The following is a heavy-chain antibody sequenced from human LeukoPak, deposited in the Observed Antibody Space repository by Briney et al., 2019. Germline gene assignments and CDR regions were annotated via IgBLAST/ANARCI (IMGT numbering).Heavy chain of an antibody. CDR1: GYTFTNSY. J-gene: IGHJ3*02. V-gene: IGHV1-2*02. Sequence: ASVKVSCKASGYTFTNSYIHWVRQAPGQGLEWMGWINPNSGGTNYAQKFQGRVTMTRDTSISTAYMELSRLRSDDTAVYYCASRYSSSWQNDAFDIWGQGTMVTVSS. CDR2: INPNSGGT. CDR3: ASRYSSSWQNDAFDI. D-gene: IGHD6-13*01.